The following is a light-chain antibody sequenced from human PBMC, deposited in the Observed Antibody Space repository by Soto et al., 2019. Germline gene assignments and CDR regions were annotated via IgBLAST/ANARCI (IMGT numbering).Light chain of an antibody. J-gene: IGLJ2*01. CDR1: SSNIGSNA. V-gene: IGLV1-44*01. CDR2: SNN. CDR3: AAWDDSLNGVV. Sequence: QSVLTQPPSASGTPGQRVTISCSGSSSNIGSNAVHWYQHLPGTAPKLLIYSNNQRPSGVPDRFSGSKSGTSASLAISGLQSEDEADYYCAAWDDSLNGVVFGGGTKVTVL.